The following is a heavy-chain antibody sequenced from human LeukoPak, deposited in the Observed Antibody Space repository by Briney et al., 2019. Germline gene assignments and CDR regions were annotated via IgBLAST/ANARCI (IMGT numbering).Heavy chain of an antibody. CDR3: ASSGKGRSFTVVTSLGSDLSVY. CDR2: INPNSGGT. V-gene: IGHV1-2*02. J-gene: IGHJ4*02. CDR1: GYTFTGYY. Sequence: ASVKVSCKASGYTFTGYYMHWVRQAPGQGLEWMGWINPNSGGTNYAQRFQGRVTITADESTSTAYMELSSLRSEDAAVYYCASSGKGRSFTVVTSLGSDLSVYWGQGTLVTVSS. D-gene: IGHD4-23*01.